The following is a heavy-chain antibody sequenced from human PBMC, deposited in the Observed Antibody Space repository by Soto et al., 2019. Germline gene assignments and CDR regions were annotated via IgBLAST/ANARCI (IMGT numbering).Heavy chain of an antibody. D-gene: IGHD2-2*01. CDR2: ISDSGST. Sequence: EVQLLESGGALVQPGGSLRLSCAASGFTFSNHAMNWVRQAPGKGLEWVSTISDSGSTYYADSVKGRFTISRDNSKNTLYLQMNSLRAEDTAVYYCARQPGGHYCPSTSCLYFFDHWGQGTLVIVSS. CDR3: ARQPGGHYCPSTSCLYFFDH. J-gene: IGHJ4*02. CDR1: GFTFSNHA. V-gene: IGHV3-23*01.